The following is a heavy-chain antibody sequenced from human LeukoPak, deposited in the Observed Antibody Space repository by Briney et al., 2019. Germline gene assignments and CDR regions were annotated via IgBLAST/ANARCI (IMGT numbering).Heavy chain of an antibody. Sequence: ASVKVSCKVSGDTLTEFSMFWVRQAPGKGLEWLGGFYREDSETTYAQKFQGRVTMTEDTSTDTAYMELSSLRYEDTAVYYCATVDGYSDYVGYWGQGTVVTVSS. J-gene: IGHJ4*02. CDR3: ATVDGYSDYVGY. V-gene: IGHV1-24*01. D-gene: IGHD4-11*01. CDR2: FYREDSET. CDR1: GDTLTEFS.